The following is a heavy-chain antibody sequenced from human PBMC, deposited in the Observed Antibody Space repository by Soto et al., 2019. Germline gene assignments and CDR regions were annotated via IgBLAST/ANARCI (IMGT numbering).Heavy chain of an antibody. D-gene: IGHD6-13*01. CDR2: IYPGDSDT. Sequence: GESLKISCKGSGYTFPSYWIGWVRQMPGKGLEWMGIIYPGDSDTRYSPSFQGQVTISADKSISTAYLQWSSLKASDTAIFFCGRQGGAGKFYYGLDGWGQGNKVNVSS. CDR3: GRQGGAGKFYYGLDG. CDR1: GYTFPSYW. J-gene: IGHJ6*01. V-gene: IGHV5-51*01.